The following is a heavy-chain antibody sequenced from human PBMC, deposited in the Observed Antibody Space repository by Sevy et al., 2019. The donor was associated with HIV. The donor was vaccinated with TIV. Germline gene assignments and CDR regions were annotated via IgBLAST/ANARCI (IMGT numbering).Heavy chain of an antibody. Sequence: GGSLRLSCTASGFTFSNFGIHWVRQAPGKGLQWVALMWYDGNNKYYADSVKGRFIISRDSSKNKVYLQMHNLVAEATAMYYCARGPSLIVAGAAGYLDYWGQGTLVTVSS. V-gene: IGHV3-33*01. CDR1: GFTFSNFG. CDR3: ARGPSLIVAGAAGYLDY. CDR2: MWYDGNNK. D-gene: IGHD6-19*01. J-gene: IGHJ4*02.